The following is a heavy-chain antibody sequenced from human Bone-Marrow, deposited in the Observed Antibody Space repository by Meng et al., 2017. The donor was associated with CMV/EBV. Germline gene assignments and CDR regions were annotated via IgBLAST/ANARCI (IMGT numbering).Heavy chain of an antibody. CDR2: ISWNSGSI. CDR3: AREPLDATSVAY. D-gene: IGHD5-12*01. J-gene: IGHJ4*02. Sequence: SLKISCAASGFTFDDYAMHWVRQAPGKGLEWVSGISWNSGSIGYADSVKGRFTISRDNAKNTLYLRMNSLRAEDTAVYYCAREPLDATSVAYWGQGNLVNVSS. V-gene: IGHV3-9*01. CDR1: GFTFDDYA.